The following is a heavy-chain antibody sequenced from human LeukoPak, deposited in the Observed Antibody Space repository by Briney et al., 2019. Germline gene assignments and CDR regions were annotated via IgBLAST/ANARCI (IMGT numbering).Heavy chain of an antibody. J-gene: IGHJ5*02. V-gene: IGHV4-39*07. CDR1: GGSISSSSYY. CDR2: IYYSGST. Sequence: SETLSLTCTVSGGSISSSSYYWGWIRQPPGKGLEWIGSIYYSGSTYYNPSLKSRVTISVDTSKNQFSLKLSSVTAADTAVYYCARDRYSSSSGFDPWGQGTLVTVSS. D-gene: IGHD6-13*01. CDR3: ARDRYSSSSGFDP.